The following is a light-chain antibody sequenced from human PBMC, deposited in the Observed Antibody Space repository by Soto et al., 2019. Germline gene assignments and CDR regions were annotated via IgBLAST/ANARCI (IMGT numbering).Light chain of an antibody. CDR3: QQTCTSPPT. J-gene: IGKJ2*01. Sequence: DIHMTQSPSSLSASVGDRVTITCRASRSIGTLLHWYQHKPGKAPNLLISAASNLQSGVPSRFTGSGSGTDFTLTISSLQPGDFATYFCQQTCTSPPTFGRGTQVEIK. CDR1: RSIGTL. CDR2: AAS. V-gene: IGKV1-39*01.